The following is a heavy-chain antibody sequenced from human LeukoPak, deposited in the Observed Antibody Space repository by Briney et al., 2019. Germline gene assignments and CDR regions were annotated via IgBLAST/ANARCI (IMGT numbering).Heavy chain of an antibody. J-gene: IGHJ3*02. V-gene: IGHV3-7*01. CDR3: ASGMATRNAFDI. Sequence: PGRSLRLSCAASGFTFSGYWMGWVRQAPGKGLEWVANIKQDGSEKYYVDSVKGRFTISRDNAKNSLYLQMNSLRAEDTAVYYCASGMATRNAFDIWGQGTMVTVSS. CDR2: IKQDGSEK. D-gene: IGHD5-24*01. CDR1: GFTFSGYW.